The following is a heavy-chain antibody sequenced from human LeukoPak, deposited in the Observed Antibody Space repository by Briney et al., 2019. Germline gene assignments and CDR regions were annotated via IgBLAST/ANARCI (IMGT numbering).Heavy chain of an antibody. Sequence: GGSLRLSCAASGFTFSSYAMSWVRQAPGKGLEWVSAISGSGGSTYYADSVKGRFTISRDNSKNTLYLQMNSLRAEDTAVYYCARDLGDFWSGYYPDYWGQGTLVTVSS. D-gene: IGHD3-3*01. CDR2: ISGSGGST. CDR1: GFTFSSYA. J-gene: IGHJ4*02. V-gene: IGHV3-23*01. CDR3: ARDLGDFWSGYYPDY.